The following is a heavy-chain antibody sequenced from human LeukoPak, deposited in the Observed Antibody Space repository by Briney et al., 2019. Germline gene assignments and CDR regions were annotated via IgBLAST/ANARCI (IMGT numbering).Heavy chain of an antibody. Sequence: GGSLRLSCAASGFTFSSYSMNWVRQVPGKGLEWVSSISSSSSYIYYADSVKGRFTISRDNAKNSLYLQMNSLRAEDTAVYYCARDRGSYCFDYWGQGTLVTVSS. CDR3: ARDRGSYCFDY. V-gene: IGHV3-21*01. CDR2: ISSSSSYI. D-gene: IGHD1-26*01. CDR1: GFTFSSYS. J-gene: IGHJ4*02.